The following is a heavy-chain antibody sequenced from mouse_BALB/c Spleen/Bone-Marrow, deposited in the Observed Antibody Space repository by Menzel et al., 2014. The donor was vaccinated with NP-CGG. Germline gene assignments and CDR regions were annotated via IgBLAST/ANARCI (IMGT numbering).Heavy chain of an antibody. V-gene: IGHV1-9*01. D-gene: IGHD1-1*01. CDR2: ILPGSGST. CDR1: GYTFSSYW. J-gene: IGHJ3*01. Sequence: QVQLQQPGAELMKPGASVKISCKATGYTFSSYWIEWVKQRPGHGLEWIGEILPGSGSTNYNEKFKGKATFTADTSSNTAYMQLSSLTSGDSAVYYCARHYYGSSHFAYWGQGTLVTVSA. CDR3: ARHYYGSSHFAY.